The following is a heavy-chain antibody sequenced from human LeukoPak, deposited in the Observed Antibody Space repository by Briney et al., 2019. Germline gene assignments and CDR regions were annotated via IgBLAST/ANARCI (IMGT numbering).Heavy chain of an antibody. CDR2: INHSGST. CDR1: GGSFSGYY. CDR3: ARVSYYGSGSYPVVNYYYYMDV. D-gene: IGHD3-10*01. J-gene: IGHJ6*03. V-gene: IGHV4-34*01. Sequence: SETLSLTCAVYGGSFSGYYWSWIRQPPGKGLEWIGEINHSGSTNYNPSLKSRVTISLDTSKNQFSLKLSSATAADTAVYYCARVSYYGSGSYPVVNYYYYMDVWGKGTTVTVSS.